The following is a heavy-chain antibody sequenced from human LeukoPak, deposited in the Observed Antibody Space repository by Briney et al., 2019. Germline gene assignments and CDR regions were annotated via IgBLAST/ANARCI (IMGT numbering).Heavy chain of an antibody. Sequence: GGSLRLSCAASGFIFSDHWMHWVRQAPGKGLVWLSRIDNDGSSTIYADSVKGRFTFSRDNAENTLFLEMSSLRVEDTAVYYCVRERNNFWSGHHSIFDSWGQGTLVTVSS. CDR2: IDNDGSST. CDR1: GFIFSDHW. CDR3: VRERNNFWSGHHSIFDS. V-gene: IGHV3-74*01. D-gene: IGHD3-3*01. J-gene: IGHJ4*02.